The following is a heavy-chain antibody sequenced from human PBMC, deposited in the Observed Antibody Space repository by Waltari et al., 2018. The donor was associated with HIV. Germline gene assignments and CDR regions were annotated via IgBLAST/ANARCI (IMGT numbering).Heavy chain of an antibody. CDR3: ARAGQLVPLYYYYGMDV. CDR2: LYPGDSDT. V-gene: IGHV5-51*01. D-gene: IGHD6-13*01. Sequence: EVQLVQSGAEVKKPGESLKIPCTGSGYSFKSHWIGWGGTLPGKGLEWIGILYPGDSDTIYSPSFQGHVTISADKSISTAYLQWSSLKSSDTAMYYCARAGQLVPLYYYYGMDVWGQGTTVTVSS. J-gene: IGHJ6*02. CDR1: GYSFKSHW.